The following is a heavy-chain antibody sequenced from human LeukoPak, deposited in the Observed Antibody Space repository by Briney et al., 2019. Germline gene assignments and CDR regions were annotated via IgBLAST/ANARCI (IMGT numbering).Heavy chain of an antibody. CDR2: IYSGGST. D-gene: IGHD2-21*01. J-gene: IGHJ3*02. V-gene: IGHV3-53*01. CDR1: GFTVSSNY. Sequence: PGGSLRLSCAASGFTVSSNYMSWVRQAPGKGLEWVSVIYSGGSTYYADSVKGRFTISRDNSKNTLYLQMNSLKTEDTAVYYCTTGWEVVIATHDAFDIWGQGTMVTVSS. CDR3: TTGWEVVIATHDAFDI.